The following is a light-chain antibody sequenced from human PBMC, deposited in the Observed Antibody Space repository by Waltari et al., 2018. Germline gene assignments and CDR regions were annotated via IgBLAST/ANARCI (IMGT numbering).Light chain of an antibody. CDR3: CSYVGSVYV. V-gene: IGLV2-11*01. Sequence: QSALPQPRSVAWSPGQSVTLSYTVTNNEIRDYNRVSWYQHHPGEAPKLIIFDVTKRPSGVPDRFSASKSGNTASLTISRLQTEDEADYYCCSYVGSVYVFGIGTKVTVL. CDR2: DVT. CDR1: NNEIRDYNR. J-gene: IGLJ1*01.